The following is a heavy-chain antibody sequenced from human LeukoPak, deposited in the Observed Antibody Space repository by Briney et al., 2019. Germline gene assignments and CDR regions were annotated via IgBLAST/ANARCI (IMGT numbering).Heavy chain of an antibody. V-gene: IGHV1-46*01. D-gene: IGHD3-22*01. CDR2: INPSGGST. CDR3: ARASGYYDSSGYYQNWFDP. J-gene: IGHJ5*02. CDR1: GYTFTSYY. Sequence: ASVKVSCKASGYTFTSYYMHWVRQAPGQGLEWMGIINPSGGSTSYAQKFQDRVTITADESTSTAYMELSSLRSEDTAVYYCARASGYYDSSGYYQNWFDPWGQGTLVTVSS.